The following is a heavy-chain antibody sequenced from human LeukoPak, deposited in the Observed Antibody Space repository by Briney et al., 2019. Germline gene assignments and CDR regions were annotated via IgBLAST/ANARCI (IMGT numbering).Heavy chain of an antibody. CDR3: ARDRWAYGSGSYYDY. CDR2: ISSSSSTI. Sequence: GGSLRLSCAASGFTFSSHSMNWVRQAPGKGLECVSYISSSSSTIYYADSVKGRFTISRDDAKNSLYLQMNSLRDEDTAVYYCARDRWAYGSGSYYDYWGQGTLVTVSS. D-gene: IGHD3-10*01. V-gene: IGHV3-48*02. CDR1: GFTFSSHS. J-gene: IGHJ4*02.